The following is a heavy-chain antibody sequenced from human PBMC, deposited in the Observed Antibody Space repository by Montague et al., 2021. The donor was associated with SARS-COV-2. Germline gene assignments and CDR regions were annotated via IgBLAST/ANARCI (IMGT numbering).Heavy chain of an antibody. Sequence: SLRLSCAASGFTFGSYSMNWVRQAPGKGLEWVSYISRSSRTIYYADSVKGRITISRDNAKNSLYLQMNSLRAEDTAVYYCADYGDTEPFQHWGQGTLVIVSS. D-gene: IGHD4-17*01. CDR1: GFTFGSYS. CDR2: ISRSSRTI. J-gene: IGHJ1*01. CDR3: ADYGDTEPFQH. V-gene: IGHV3-48*04.